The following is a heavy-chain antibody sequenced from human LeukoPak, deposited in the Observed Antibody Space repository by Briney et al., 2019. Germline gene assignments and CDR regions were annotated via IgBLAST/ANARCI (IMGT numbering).Heavy chain of an antibody. CDR1: GGHIGSYY. J-gene: IGHJ6*03. CDR3: WREGDYGGNSKSFYYMDD. V-gene: IGHV4-4*07. D-gene: IGHD4-23*01. Sequence: ADTLSLTCTVSGGHIGSYYWLWPPRPAGGALEWIGCIYPCENTEHNPPLESRVNISVDMSPNQFSLRMTSLTTRDTAVYFCWREGDYGGNSKSFYYMDDWGKGSTVTVSS. CDR2: IYPCENT.